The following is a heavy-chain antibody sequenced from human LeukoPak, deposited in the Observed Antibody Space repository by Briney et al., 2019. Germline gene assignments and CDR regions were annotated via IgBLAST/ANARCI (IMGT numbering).Heavy chain of an antibody. CDR2: FDPEDGET. D-gene: IGHD1-26*01. Sequence: ASVKVSFKVSGYTLTQLVIHWVRQAPGKELEWMGGFDPEDGETIYAQKLQDRVTMTEETSTDTAYMELISLRSEETAFYYCATSSGTYFLYWGQGTLVTVS. J-gene: IGHJ4*02. CDR3: ATSSGTYFLY. CDR1: GYTLTQLV. V-gene: IGHV1-24*01.